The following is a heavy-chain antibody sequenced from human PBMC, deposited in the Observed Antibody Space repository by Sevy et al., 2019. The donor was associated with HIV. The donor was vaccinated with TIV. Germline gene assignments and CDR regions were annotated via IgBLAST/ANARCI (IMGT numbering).Heavy chain of an antibody. V-gene: IGHV4-34*01. CDR2: INHSGST. D-gene: IGHD2-15*01. Sequence: SETLSLICAVYGGSFSGYYWSWIRQPPGKGLEWIGEINHSGSTNYNPSLKSRVTISVDTSKNQFSLKLSSVTAADTAVYYCARGGYCSGGSCYSRWFDPWGQGTLVTVSS. CDR1: GGSFSGYY. J-gene: IGHJ5*02. CDR3: ARGGYCSGGSCYSRWFDP.